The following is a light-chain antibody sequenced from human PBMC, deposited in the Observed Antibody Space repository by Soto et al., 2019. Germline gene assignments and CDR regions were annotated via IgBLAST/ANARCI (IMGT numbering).Light chain of an antibody. CDR2: GAS. V-gene: IGKV3-20*01. CDR1: QSVSNNY. Sequence: EIVLTQSPGTLSLSPGERATLSCRASQSVSNNYLAWYQQKPGQAARILIYGASNRATGIPDRFSGSGSGTDFTLTISRLEPEDFAVDYCQQYGSSGTFGQGTKVDIK. CDR3: QQYGSSGT. J-gene: IGKJ1*01.